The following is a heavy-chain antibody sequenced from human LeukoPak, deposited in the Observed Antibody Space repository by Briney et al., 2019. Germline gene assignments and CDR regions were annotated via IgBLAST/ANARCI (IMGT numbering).Heavy chain of an antibody. Sequence: ASVKVSCKASGYTFTGYYMHWVRQAPGQGLEWMGWINPNSGGTNYAQKFQGRVTMTRDTSISTAYMELSRLRSDDTAVYYCXXXXXXXXXXXYYYYYGMDVWGQGTTVTVSS. J-gene: IGHJ6*02. V-gene: IGHV1-2*02. CDR3: XXXXXXXXXXXYYYYYGMDV. CDR1: GYTFTGYY. CDR2: INPNSGGT.